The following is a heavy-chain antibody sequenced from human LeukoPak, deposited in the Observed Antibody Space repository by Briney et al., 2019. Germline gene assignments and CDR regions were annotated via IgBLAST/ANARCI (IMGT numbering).Heavy chain of an antibody. CDR3: ASELAVEDAFDI. Sequence: SETLSLTCTVSGGSISSSSYYWGWIRQPPGKGLEWIGSIYHSGSTYYNPSLKSRVTISVDTSKNQFSLKLSSVTAADTAVYYCASELAVEDAFDIWGQGTMVTVSS. J-gene: IGHJ3*02. CDR2: IYHSGST. D-gene: IGHD6-19*01. CDR1: GGSISSSSYY. V-gene: IGHV4-39*07.